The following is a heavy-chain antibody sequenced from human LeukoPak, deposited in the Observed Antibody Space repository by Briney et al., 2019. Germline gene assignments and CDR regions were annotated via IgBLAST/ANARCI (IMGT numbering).Heavy chain of an antibody. CDR3: ARLGADYGSGSYNNDY. Sequence: GESLKISCKGSGYSFTSYWISWVRQMPGKGLEWMGRIDPSDSYTNYSPSFQGHVTISADKSISTAYLQWSSLKASDTAMYYCARLGADYGSGSYNNDYWGQGTLVTVSS. CDR1: GYSFTSYW. CDR2: IDPSDSYT. D-gene: IGHD3-10*01. J-gene: IGHJ4*02. V-gene: IGHV5-10-1*01.